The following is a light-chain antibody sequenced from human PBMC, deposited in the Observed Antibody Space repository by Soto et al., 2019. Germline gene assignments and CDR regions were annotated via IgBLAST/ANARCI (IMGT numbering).Light chain of an antibody. V-gene: IGKV1-5*01. CDR2: EAS. J-gene: IGKJ1*01. Sequence: DIQMTQYPSSLSASVGDKVTITCRATESVSKLFAWYQEKPGHPTRPLIYEASNLESGVPSRFSGSGSGTEFALPISSLQPDDFAIYYCQQYNSYSWTFGQGTKVEIK. CDR3: QQYNSYSWT. CDR1: ESVSKL.